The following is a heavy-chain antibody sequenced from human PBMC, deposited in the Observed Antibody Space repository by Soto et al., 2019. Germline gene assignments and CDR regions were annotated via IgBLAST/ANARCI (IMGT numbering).Heavy chain of an antibody. CDR3: AAERARDYIWTGNYIVAEDYEH. D-gene: IGHD1-20*01. CDR2: ISAYNGNT. J-gene: IGHJ1*01. Sequence: GASVKVSCKASGYTFTSYGISWVRQAPGQGLEWMGWISAYNGNTNYAQKLQGRVTMTTDTSTSTAYMELRSLRSDDTAVYYCAAERARDYIWTGNYIVAEDYEHWGQGTLVTVSS. CDR1: GYTFTSYG. V-gene: IGHV1-18*01.